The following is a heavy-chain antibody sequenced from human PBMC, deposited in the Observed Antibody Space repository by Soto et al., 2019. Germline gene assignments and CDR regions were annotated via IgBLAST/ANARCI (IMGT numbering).Heavy chain of an antibody. Sequence: EVQLVESGGGLVQPGRSLRLSCAASGFTFDDYAMHWVRQAPGKGLEWVSGISWNSGSIGYADSVKGRFTISRDNAKNSLYLQMNSLRAEDTALYCCARGSWNDKYYFDYWGQGTLVTVSS. J-gene: IGHJ4*02. CDR1: GFTFDDYA. V-gene: IGHV3-9*01. CDR2: ISWNSGSI. D-gene: IGHD1-1*01. CDR3: ARGSWNDKYYFDY.